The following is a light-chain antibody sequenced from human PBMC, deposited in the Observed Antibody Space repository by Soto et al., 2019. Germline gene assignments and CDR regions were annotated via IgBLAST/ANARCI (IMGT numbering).Light chain of an antibody. Sequence: DIRMTQSPASLSASVGDRVTVTCRASQNIDKYLHWYQQKPGKAPNLLIFSASILQSGVPSRFIGSGSGTEFTLTISNLQPDDFATYFCQQYNSFSLITFGQGTRLEIK. J-gene: IGKJ5*01. CDR1: QNIDKY. V-gene: IGKV1-17*02. CDR3: QQYNSFSLIT. CDR2: SAS.